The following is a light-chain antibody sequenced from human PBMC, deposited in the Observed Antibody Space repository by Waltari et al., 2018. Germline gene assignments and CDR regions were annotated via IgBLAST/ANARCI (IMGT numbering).Light chain of an antibody. Sequence: DIQMTQSPSSLSASVGDRVSITCRASQTVTTFLNWYQQKPGKAPQVLIFAASNLQSGVPSRFSGSGSGTEFTLTISSLQPEDFATYFCQQSYSNPWTFVQGTKVEIK. CDR3: QQSYSNPWT. V-gene: IGKV1-39*01. J-gene: IGKJ1*01. CDR2: AAS. CDR1: QTVTTF.